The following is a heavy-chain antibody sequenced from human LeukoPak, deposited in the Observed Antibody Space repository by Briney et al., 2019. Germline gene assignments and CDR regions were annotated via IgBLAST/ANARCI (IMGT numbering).Heavy chain of an antibody. J-gene: IGHJ6*02. V-gene: IGHV3-23*05. CDR2: ITSMGNST. D-gene: IGHD3-9*01. CDR3: AKVLRYFMYV. CDR1: GFTFSNYA. Sequence: PGGSLRLSCAASGFTFSNYAMRWVRQAPGKGMEWVSTITSMGNSTYYADSVKGRFTISRDKTKNTLYLQMNSLRAEDTAVYYCAKVLRYFMYVWGQGTTVTVSS.